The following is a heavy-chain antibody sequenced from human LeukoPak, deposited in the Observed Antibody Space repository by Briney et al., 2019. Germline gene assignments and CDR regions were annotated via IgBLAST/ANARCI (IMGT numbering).Heavy chain of an antibody. V-gene: IGHV4-59*12. J-gene: IGHJ4*02. Sequence: SETLSLTCTVSGGSISSYYWSWIRQPPGKGLEWIGYIYYSGSTNYNPSLKSRVTISVDTSKNQFSLKLSSVTAADTAVYYCARDPPDCSGGSCYLDYWGQGTLVTVSS. D-gene: IGHD2-15*01. CDR1: GGSISSYY. CDR2: IYYSGST. CDR3: ARDPPDCSGGSCYLDY.